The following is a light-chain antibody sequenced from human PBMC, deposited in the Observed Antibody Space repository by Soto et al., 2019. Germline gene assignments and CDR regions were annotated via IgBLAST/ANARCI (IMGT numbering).Light chain of an antibody. CDR1: QSVSSN. CDR2: GAS. J-gene: IGKJ1*01. V-gene: IGKV3D-15*01. CDR3: QQYHRYSRT. Sequence: EVVMTQSPATLSMSPGESATLSCRASQSVSSNLAWYQQKPGQAPRLLFYGASTRATGIPARFSGSGSGTDFTLTISSLQPEDFATYYCQQYHRYSRTFGQGTKVDIK.